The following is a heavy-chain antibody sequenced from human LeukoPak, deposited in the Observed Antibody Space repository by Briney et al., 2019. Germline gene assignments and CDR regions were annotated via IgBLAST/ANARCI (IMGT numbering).Heavy chain of an antibody. D-gene: IGHD4/OR15-4a*01. CDR3: ARRAGAYSHPYDY. J-gene: IGHJ4*02. CDR2: IYSDNT. V-gene: IGHV3-53*01. CDR1: GFTVSSNS. Sequence: GGSLRLSCTVSGFTVSSNSMSWVRQAPGKGLEWVSFIYSDNTHYSDSVKGRFTISRDNSKNTLYLQMNSLRAEDRAVYYCARRAGAYSHPYDYWGQGTLVTVSS.